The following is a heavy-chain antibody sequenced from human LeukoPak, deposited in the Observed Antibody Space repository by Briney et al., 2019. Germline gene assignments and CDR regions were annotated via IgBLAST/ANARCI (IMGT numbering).Heavy chain of an antibody. J-gene: IGHJ4*02. V-gene: IGHV4-59*01. CDR1: GGSISSYY. Sequence: PSETLSLTCTVSGGSISSYYWSWIRQPPGKGLEWIGYIYYSGSTNYNPSLKSRVTISVDTSKNQFSLKLSSVTAADTAVYYCARANVDTAMASFDYWGQGTLVTVPS. D-gene: IGHD5-18*01. CDR3: ARANVDTAMASFDY. CDR2: IYYSGST.